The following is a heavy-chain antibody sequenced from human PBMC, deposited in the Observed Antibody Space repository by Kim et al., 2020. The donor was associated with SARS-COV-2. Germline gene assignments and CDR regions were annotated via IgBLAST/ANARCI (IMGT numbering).Heavy chain of an antibody. Sequence: SETLSLTCTVSGGSISSYYWSWIRQPPGKGLEWIGYIYYSGNTNYNPSLKSRVTISVDTSKNQFSLKLSSVTAADTAVYYCARVSRKHIVVVIAPFYYYYMDVWGKGTTVTVSS. V-gene: IGHV4-59*01. J-gene: IGHJ6*03. CDR3: ARVSRKHIVVVIAPFYYYYMDV. D-gene: IGHD2-21*01. CDR1: GGSISSYY. CDR2: IYYSGNT.